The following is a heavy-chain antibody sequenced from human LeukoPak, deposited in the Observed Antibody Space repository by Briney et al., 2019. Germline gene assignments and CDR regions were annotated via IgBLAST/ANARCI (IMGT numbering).Heavy chain of an antibody. CDR1: GFTFSSYA. D-gene: IGHD4-17*01. V-gene: IGHV3-23*01. J-gene: IGHJ1*01. CDR2: ISSSGSGT. CDR3: AKKAEAFGDSVTQH. Sequence: PGGSLRLSCAASGFTFSSYAMSWVRQAPGKGLEWVSVISSSGSGTYYVDSVKGRFTISRDDSKNTLYLQMNSLRDEDTAIYYCAKKAEAFGDSVTQHWGQGTLVTVSS.